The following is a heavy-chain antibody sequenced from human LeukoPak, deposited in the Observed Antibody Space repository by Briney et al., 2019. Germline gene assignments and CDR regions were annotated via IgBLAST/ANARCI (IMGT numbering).Heavy chain of an antibody. CDR3: ARGAPPQN. Sequence: SETLSLTCTVSGGSISSSSYYWGWIRQPPGKGLEWIGSVYYTGASYYNPSLKSRVTISIDTSKDHFSLNLTSVTAADTAVYYCARGAPPQNWGQGALVTVSS. V-gene: IGHV4-39*07. CDR1: GGSISSSSYY. J-gene: IGHJ4*02. CDR2: VYYTGAS.